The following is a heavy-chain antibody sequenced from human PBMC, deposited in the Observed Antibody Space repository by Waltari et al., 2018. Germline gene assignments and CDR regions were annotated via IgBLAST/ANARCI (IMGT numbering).Heavy chain of an antibody. CDR3: ARVYWPRGFDY. CDR2: IKQDGSDK. Sequence: VRLVESGGGWVQPGGFLRPSCAASVFIFSSYWMSWVRQAPGKGLEWVANIKQDGSDKYYVDSVEGRFTVSRDNAKNSLYLQMNSLRAEDTAVYYCARVYWPRGFDYWGQGTLVTVSS. CDR1: VFIFSSYW. V-gene: IGHV3-7*01. D-gene: IGHD2-8*02. J-gene: IGHJ4*02.